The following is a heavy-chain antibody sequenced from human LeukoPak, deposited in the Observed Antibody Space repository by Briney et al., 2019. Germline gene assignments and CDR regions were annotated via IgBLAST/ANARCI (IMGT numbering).Heavy chain of an antibody. CDR2: ISAYNGNT. Sequence: GASVKVSCKASGYTFTSYGISWVRQAPGQGLEWMGWISAYNGNTNYAQKLQGRVTMTTDTSTSTAYMELRSLRSDDTAVYYCARRRGYGGNSGGYYMDVWGKGTTVTVSS. D-gene: IGHD4-23*01. CDR1: GYTFTSYG. J-gene: IGHJ6*03. CDR3: ARRRGYGGNSGGYYMDV. V-gene: IGHV1-18*01.